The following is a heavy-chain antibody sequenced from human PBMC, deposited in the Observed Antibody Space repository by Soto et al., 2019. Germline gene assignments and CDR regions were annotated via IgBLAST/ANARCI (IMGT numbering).Heavy chain of an antibody. Sequence: ASVKVSCKASGYTFTTYGISWVRQAPGQGLEWLGWINTHNGNTNYAQNLQGRVIMTADTSTSTAYMELRSLRSDDTAIYYCTREGSAPYYYYGMDAWGQGTAVTVSS. V-gene: IGHV1-18*01. CDR2: INTHNGNT. J-gene: IGHJ6*02. CDR3: TREGSAPYYYYGMDA. D-gene: IGHD3-10*01. CDR1: GYTFTTYG.